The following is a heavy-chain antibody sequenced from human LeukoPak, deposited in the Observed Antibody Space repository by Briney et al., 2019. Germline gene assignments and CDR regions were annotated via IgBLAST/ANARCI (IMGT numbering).Heavy chain of an antibody. V-gene: IGHV3-21*01. Sequence: GESLRLSCAASGFTFSSYSMNWVRQASGKGLEWLSSISGSSSYIYYAESLKGRFTISRDNAKNSLYLQMNSLRAEDTAVYYCAELGITMIGGVWGKGTTVTISS. CDR1: GFTFSSYS. CDR3: AELGITMIGGV. J-gene: IGHJ6*04. CDR2: ISGSSSYI. D-gene: IGHD3-10*02.